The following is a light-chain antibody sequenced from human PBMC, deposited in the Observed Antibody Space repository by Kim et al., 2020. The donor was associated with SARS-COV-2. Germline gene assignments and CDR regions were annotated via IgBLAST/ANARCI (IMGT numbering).Light chain of an antibody. CDR1: QTVGNSY. CDR3: QQYASSPIT. Sequence: SPGDRATLSCRASQTVGNSYLAWYQQRPGQAPRLLIYAASSRATGIPDRFSGSGSGTDFTLTISSLEPEDFAVYSCQQYASSPITFGQGTRLEIK. CDR2: AAS. V-gene: IGKV3-20*01. J-gene: IGKJ5*01.